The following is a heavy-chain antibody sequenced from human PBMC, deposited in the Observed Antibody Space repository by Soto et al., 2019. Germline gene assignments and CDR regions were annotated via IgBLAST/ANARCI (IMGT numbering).Heavy chain of an antibody. CDR2: TYYRSKWYN. CDR3: ARGLYYYDSSCYYYGRVEPFDY. V-gene: IGHV6-1*01. J-gene: IGHJ4*02. CDR1: GDSVSSNSAA. D-gene: IGHD3-22*01. Sequence: SQTLSLTCAISGDSVSSNSAAWNWIRQSPSRGLEWLGRTYYRSKWYNDYAVSVKSRITINPDTSKNQFSLQLNSVTPEDTAVYYCARGLYYYDSSCYYYGRVEPFDYWAQGNLVTVSS.